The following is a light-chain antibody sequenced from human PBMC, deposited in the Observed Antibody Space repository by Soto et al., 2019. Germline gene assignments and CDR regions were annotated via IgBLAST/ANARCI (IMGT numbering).Light chain of an antibody. Sequence: EIVMTQSPVTLSVSPGERATLSCRASQNISRSLAWYQQKPGQGPSLLIYGTSTRAGGVPARFSGGGSGTDFTLTISSLEPEDFAVYYCQQRSNWPRITFGPGTKVDIK. CDR1: QNISRS. V-gene: IGKV3-15*01. CDR3: QQRSNWPRIT. CDR2: GTS. J-gene: IGKJ3*01.